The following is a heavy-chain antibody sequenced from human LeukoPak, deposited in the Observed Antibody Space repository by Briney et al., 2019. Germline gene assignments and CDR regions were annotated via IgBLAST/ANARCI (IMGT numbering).Heavy chain of an antibody. CDR1: GFTFDDYA. Sequence: GGSLRLSCAASGFTFDDYAMHWVRQAPGKGLEWVSGISWNSGSIGYADSVKGRFTISRDNAKNSLYLQMNSLRAEDTALYYCAKDIGHYGSGSCYDYWGQGTLVTVSS. D-gene: IGHD3-10*01. CDR3: AKDIGHYGSGSCYDY. V-gene: IGHV3-9*01. J-gene: IGHJ4*02. CDR2: ISWNSGSI.